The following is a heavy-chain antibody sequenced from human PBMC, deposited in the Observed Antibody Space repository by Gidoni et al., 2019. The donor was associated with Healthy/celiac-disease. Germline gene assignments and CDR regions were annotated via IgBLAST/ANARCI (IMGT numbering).Heavy chain of an antibody. Sequence: QMQLQESGPGLVKPSETLSLTCTVSGGSISTSTSFWGWLRQPPGKGLEWIGNIYYSGGSYYNPSLKSRVTISVDTSKNQFSLNLSSVTAADTAVYYCARHFKAAIWMDVWGQGTTVTVS. J-gene: IGHJ6*02. CDR1: GGSISTSTSF. CDR2: IYYSGGS. CDR3: ARHFKAAIWMDV. D-gene: IGHD2-2*02. V-gene: IGHV4-39*01.